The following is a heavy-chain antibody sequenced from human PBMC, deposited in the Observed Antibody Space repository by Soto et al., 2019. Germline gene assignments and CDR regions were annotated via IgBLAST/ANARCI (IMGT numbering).Heavy chain of an antibody. Sequence: GGSLRLSCAASAFNFSNYNMNWVRQVPGKGLEWVSYISSTSSTIKYADSVKGRFTVSRDNAKNSLYLQMNSLRVEDTAVYYCARYDYSSRWFDPWSQGTLVTVSS. J-gene: IGHJ5*02. D-gene: IGHD3-10*01. CDR3: ARYDYSSRWFDP. CDR2: ISSTSSTI. CDR1: AFNFSNYN. V-gene: IGHV3-48*01.